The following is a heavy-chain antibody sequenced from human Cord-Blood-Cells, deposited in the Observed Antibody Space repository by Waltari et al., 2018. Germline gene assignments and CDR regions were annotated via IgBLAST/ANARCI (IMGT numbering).Heavy chain of an antibody. J-gene: IGHJ4*02. CDR2: IIPIFGTE. CDR1: VGTFSSYA. V-gene: IGHV1-69*01. Sequence: QVQLVQSGAVVKKLGSSVTVSCKASVGTFSSYAISWVRQAPGQGLEWMGGIIPIFGTENYAQKFQGRVMITSNEYTSTAYMELSSLRSEDTAVDYCAGVRAYYFDYWGQGTLVTVSS. CDR3: AGVRAYYFDY.